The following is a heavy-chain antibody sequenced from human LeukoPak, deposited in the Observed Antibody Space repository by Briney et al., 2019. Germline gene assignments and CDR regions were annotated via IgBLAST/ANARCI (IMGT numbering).Heavy chain of an antibody. J-gene: IGHJ4*02. CDR2: ISAYNGNT. V-gene: IGHV1-18*04. CDR1: GYTFTSHG. CDR3: ARVPPDYGQGD. Sequence: ASVKVSCKASGYTFTSHGISWVRQAPGQGLEWMGWISAYNGNTNYAQKLQGRVTMTTDTSTSTAYMELRSLRSDDTAVYYCARVPPDYGQGDWGQETLVTVSS. D-gene: IGHD4-17*01.